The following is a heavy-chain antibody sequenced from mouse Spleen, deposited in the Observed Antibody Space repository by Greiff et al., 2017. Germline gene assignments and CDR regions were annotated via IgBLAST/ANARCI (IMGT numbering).Heavy chain of an antibody. CDR3: ARGDSAWFAY. J-gene: IGHJ3*01. CDR2: IYPGGGYT. Sequence: VQVVESGAELVRPGTSVKISCKASGYTFTNYWLGWVKQRPGHGLEWIGDIYPGGGYTNYNEKFKVKATLTADTSSSTAYMQLSSLTSEDSAVYFCARGDSAWFAYWGQGTLVTVSA. V-gene: IGHV1-63*02. CDR1: GYTFTNYW.